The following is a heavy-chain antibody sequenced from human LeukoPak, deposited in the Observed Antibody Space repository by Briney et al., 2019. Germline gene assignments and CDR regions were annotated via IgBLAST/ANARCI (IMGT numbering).Heavy chain of an antibody. V-gene: IGHV4-34*01. J-gene: IGHJ5*02. CDR1: GGSFSGYY. Sequence: PSETLSLTCAVYGGSFSGYYWSWIRQPPGKGLEWIGEINHSGSTNYNPSLKSRVTISVDTSKNQFSLKLSSATAADTAVYYCASTQIVVVVAATPLVYNWLDPWGQGTLVTVSS. CDR2: INHSGST. D-gene: IGHD2-15*01. CDR3: ASTQIVVVVAATPLVYNWLDP.